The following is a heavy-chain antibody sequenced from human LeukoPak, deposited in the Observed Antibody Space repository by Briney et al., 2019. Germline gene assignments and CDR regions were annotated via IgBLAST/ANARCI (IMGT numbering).Heavy chain of an antibody. CDR2: ISWNSGSK. CDR1: GFIFDDYG. V-gene: IGHV3-9*01. J-gene: IGHJ6*02. Sequence: GGSLRLSCTASGFIFDDYGMHWVRQGPGKGLEWVAGISWNSGSKGYADSVKGRFTISRDNAKYALYLEMSSLRTEDTALYYCAKDTDYYAGLDAWGQGTTVTVSS. CDR3: AKDTDYYAGLDA. D-gene: IGHD3-10*01.